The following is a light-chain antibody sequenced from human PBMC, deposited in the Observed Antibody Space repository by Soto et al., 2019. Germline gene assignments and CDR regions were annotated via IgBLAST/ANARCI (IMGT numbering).Light chain of an antibody. Sequence: IVLTQSPPNLPLSPGEKATPSCRVCQHVSESLAWYQQKPGEAPTLLIFDVSYRATGIPVRFSGSGSGRDFTLTTSSIEPEDFAVYYCQQRSDCLPITFGQGTRLENK. V-gene: IGKV3-11*02. CDR1: QHVSES. J-gene: IGKJ5*01. CDR3: QQRSDCLPIT. CDR2: DVS.